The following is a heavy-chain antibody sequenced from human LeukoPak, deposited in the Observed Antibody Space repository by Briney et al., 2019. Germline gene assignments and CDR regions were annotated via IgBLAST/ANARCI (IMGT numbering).Heavy chain of an antibody. CDR1: GFTFSSYW. V-gene: IGHV3-7*01. CDR3: ARVAVSGPTGWFDS. CDR2: IKEDGSEK. J-gene: IGHJ5*01. D-gene: IGHD2-8*02. Sequence: PGGSLRLSCGASGFTFSSYWMSWVRQAPGKGLEWVANIKEDGSEKYYVDSVEGRFTISRDNAKDSLSLQMNSLRAEDTAVYYCARVAVSGPTGWFDSWGQGTLVIVSS.